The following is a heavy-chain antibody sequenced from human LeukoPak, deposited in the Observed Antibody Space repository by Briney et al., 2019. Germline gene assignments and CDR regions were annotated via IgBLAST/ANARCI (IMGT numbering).Heavy chain of an antibody. J-gene: IGHJ4*02. CDR1: GGSVSSYY. Sequence: SETLSLTCTVSGGSVSSYYWSWIRQPPGKGLEWIGYIYYSGSTNYKPSLKSRVTISVDTSKNQLSLKLSSVTAADTAVYYRARDGGGLWGFDYWGQGTLVTVSS. D-gene: IGHD3-16*01. CDR2: IYYSGST. V-gene: IGHV4-59*02. CDR3: ARDGGGLWGFDY.